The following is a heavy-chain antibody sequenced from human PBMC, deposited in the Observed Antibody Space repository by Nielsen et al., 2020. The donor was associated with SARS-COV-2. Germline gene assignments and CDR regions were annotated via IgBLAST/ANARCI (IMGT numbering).Heavy chain of an antibody. Sequence: WLRQPPGKGLEWIGEINHSGSTNYNPSLKSRVTISVDTSKNQFSLKLSSVTAADTAVYYCATRRHCSGGSCYSSRQGWFDPWGQGTLVTVSS. CDR3: ATRRHCSGGSCYSSRQGWFDP. D-gene: IGHD2-15*01. V-gene: IGHV4-34*01. CDR2: INHSGST. J-gene: IGHJ5*02.